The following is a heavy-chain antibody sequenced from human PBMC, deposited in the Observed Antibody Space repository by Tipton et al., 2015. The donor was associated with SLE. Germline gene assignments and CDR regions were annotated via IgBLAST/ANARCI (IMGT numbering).Heavy chain of an antibody. Sequence: TLSLTCAVYGASLTDHFYWIWIRQPPGKGLEWIGEINRSGRTNYIPTLKSRVTISKDTTKNQFSLKLTSVTAADTAVYYCARGRDLPYWGQGTLVTVSS. CDR2: INRSGRT. V-gene: IGHV4-34*01. J-gene: IGHJ4*02. CDR1: GASLTDHFY. CDR3: ARGRDLPY.